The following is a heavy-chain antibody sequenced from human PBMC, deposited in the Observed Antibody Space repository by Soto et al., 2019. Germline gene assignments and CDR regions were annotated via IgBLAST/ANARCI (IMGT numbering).Heavy chain of an antibody. Sequence: GESLKISCKGSGYSFTSYWIGWVRQMPGKGLEWMGIIYPGDSDTRYSPSFQGQVTISADKSISTAYLQWSSLKASDTAMYYCARHAYYYDSSGYYNGGYYYYYYGMDVWGQGTTVTVSS. CDR1: GYSFTSYW. J-gene: IGHJ6*02. CDR2: IYPGDSDT. V-gene: IGHV5-51*01. CDR3: ARHAYYYDSSGYYNGGYYYYYYGMDV. D-gene: IGHD3-22*01.